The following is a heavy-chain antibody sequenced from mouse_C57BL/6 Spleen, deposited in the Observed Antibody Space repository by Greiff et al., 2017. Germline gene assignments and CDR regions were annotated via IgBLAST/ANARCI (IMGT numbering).Heavy chain of an antibody. CDR2: IDPSDSYT. D-gene: IGHD2-5*01. CDR1: GYTFTSYW. CDR3: ARPYYSNYGYFDV. J-gene: IGHJ1*03. V-gene: IGHV1-69*01. Sequence: QVQLQQPGAELVMPGASVKLSCKASGYTFTSYWMHWVKQRPGPGLEWIGEIDPSDSYTNYNQKFKGKSTLTVDKSSSTAYMQLSSLTSEDSAVYYCARPYYSNYGYFDVWGTGTTVTVSS.